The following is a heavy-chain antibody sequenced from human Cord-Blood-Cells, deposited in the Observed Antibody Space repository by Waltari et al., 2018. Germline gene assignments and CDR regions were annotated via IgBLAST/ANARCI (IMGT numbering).Heavy chain of an antibody. CDR2: ISAYHGNT. J-gene: IGHJ2*01. CDR3: ARVVYSSSSYWYYEL. CDR1: GYTFTSYG. V-gene: IGHV1-18*04. Sequence: VQLVQSGAEVKKPGASVKVSCKASGYTFTSYGISWLRQSPGQGLEWMGWISAYHGNTNYAQKLQGRVTMTTDTSTSTAYRELRILRADGSAVYYCARVVYSSSSYWYYELWVRGTLVTVSS. D-gene: IGHD6-6*01.